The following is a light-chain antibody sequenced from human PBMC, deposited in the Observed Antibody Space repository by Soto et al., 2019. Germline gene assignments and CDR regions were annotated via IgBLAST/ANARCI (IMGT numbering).Light chain of an antibody. Sequence: DIQMTQSPSSLSASIGDRVTITCRASQSIITYLNWYQQKSGNAPKLLIHGASNLESGVPSRFSGSGSGTEFTLTISGLQPEDFAIYYCQQSYSSPPEYTLGQGTKLEIK. V-gene: IGKV1-39*01. CDR2: GAS. CDR1: QSIITY. J-gene: IGKJ2*01. CDR3: QQSYSSPPEYT.